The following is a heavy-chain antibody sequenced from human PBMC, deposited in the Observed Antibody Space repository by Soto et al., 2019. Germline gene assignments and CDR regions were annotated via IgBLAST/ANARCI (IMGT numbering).Heavy chain of an antibody. CDR2: IIPIFGTA. Sequence: SVKVSCKASGGTFSSYAISWVRQAPGQGLEWMGGIIPIFGTANYAQKFQGRDTITADESTSTAYMELSSLRSEDTAVYYCARGSGYCSSTSCYLGYWGQGTLVTVSS. CDR3: ARGSGYCSSTSCYLGY. D-gene: IGHD2-2*01. V-gene: IGHV1-69*13. CDR1: GGTFSSYA. J-gene: IGHJ4*02.